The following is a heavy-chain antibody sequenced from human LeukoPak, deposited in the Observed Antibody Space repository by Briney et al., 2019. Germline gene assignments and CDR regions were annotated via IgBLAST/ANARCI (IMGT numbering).Heavy chain of an antibody. V-gene: IGHV4-59*01. CDR1: GGSISSYY. CDR2: IFYSGST. D-gene: IGHD6-6*01. J-gene: IGHJ4*02. CDR3: SRGRLRSAQDY. Sequence: PSEALSLTCTVSGGSISSYYWSWIRQPPGKGLEWIGYIFYSGSTNYNPSLKSRVTISVDTSKNQFSLKLSSVTAADTAVYYCSRGRLRSAQDYWGQGILVTVSS.